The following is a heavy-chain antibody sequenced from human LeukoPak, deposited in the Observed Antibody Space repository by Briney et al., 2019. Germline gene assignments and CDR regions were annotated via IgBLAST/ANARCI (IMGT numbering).Heavy chain of an antibody. CDR3: AREKRLTMVRGVLDH. Sequence: ASVKVSCKASGYTFTSYYMHWVRQAPGQGLEWMGIINPSGGSTSYAQKFQGRVTMTRDTSTSTVYMELSSLRSEDTAVYYCAREKRLTMVRGVLDHWGQGTLVTVSS. J-gene: IGHJ4*02. CDR1: GYTFTSYY. V-gene: IGHV1-46*01. D-gene: IGHD3-10*01. CDR2: INPSGGST.